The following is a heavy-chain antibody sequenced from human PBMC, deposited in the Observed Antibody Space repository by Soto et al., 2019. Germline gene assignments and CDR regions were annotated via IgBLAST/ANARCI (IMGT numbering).Heavy chain of an antibody. Sequence: SETLSLTCAVFGGSFSGYYWSWIRQPPGKGLEWIGEINHSGSTNYNPSLKSRVTISVDTSKNQFSLKLSSVTAADTAVYYCAGPELVESNWGQGTPVTVSS. J-gene: IGHJ4*02. D-gene: IGHD1-1*01. V-gene: IGHV4-34*01. CDR3: AGPELVESN. CDR1: GGSFSGYY. CDR2: INHSGST.